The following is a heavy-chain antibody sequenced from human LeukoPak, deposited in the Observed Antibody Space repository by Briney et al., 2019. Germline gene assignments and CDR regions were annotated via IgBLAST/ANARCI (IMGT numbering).Heavy chain of an antibody. V-gene: IGHV3-48*03. J-gene: IGHJ4*02. Sequence: GGSLRLSCAASGFTFSSYEMNWVRQAPGKGLEWVSYISSSGSTIYYADSVKGRFTISRDNAKNSLYLQMNSLRAEDTALYYCARAEGGPATAIYWGQGTLVTVSP. D-gene: IGHD2-21*02. CDR2: ISSSGSTI. CDR3: ARAEGGPATAIY. CDR1: GFTFSSYE.